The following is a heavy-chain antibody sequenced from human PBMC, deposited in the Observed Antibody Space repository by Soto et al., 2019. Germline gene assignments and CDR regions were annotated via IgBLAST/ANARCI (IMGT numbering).Heavy chain of an antibody. Sequence: GASLKISCKGSGYSFTSYWISWVRQMPGKGLEWMGRIDPSDSYTNYSPSFQGHVTISADKSISTAYLQWSSLKASDTAMYYCASTIGYCSGGSCYLDYYYYGMDVWGQGTTVTVSS. CDR1: GYSFTSYW. D-gene: IGHD2-15*01. CDR3: ASTIGYCSGGSCYLDYYYYGMDV. J-gene: IGHJ6*02. V-gene: IGHV5-10-1*01. CDR2: IDPSDSYT.